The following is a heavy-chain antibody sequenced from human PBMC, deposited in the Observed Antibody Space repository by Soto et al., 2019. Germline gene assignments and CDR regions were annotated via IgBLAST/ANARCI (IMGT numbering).Heavy chain of an antibody. V-gene: IGHV4-34*01. CDR1: GGSFSGYY. CDR2: INHSGST. D-gene: IGHD3-10*01. CDR3: ARGRVGRITMVRGVTPGTFDY. Sequence: SETLSLTCAVYGGSFSGYYWSWIRQPPGKGLEWIGEINHSGSTNYNPSLKSRVTISVDTSKNQFSLKLSSVTAADTAVYYCARGRVGRITMVRGVTPGTFDYWGQGTLVTVS. J-gene: IGHJ4*02.